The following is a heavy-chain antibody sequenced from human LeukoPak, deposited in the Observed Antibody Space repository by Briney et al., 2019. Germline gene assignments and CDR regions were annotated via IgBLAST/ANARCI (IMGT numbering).Heavy chain of an antibody. CDR2: INWNGGST. V-gene: IGHV3-20*04. CDR3: ARELTYYYDSSGYSPGAFAI. D-gene: IGHD3-22*01. CDR1: GFTFDDYG. Sequence: PGGSLRLSCAASGFTFDDYGMSWVRQAPGKGLEWVSGINWNGGSTGYADSVKGRFTISRDNAKNSLYLQMNSLRAEDTALYYCARELTYYYDSSGYSPGAFAIWGQGTMVTVSS. J-gene: IGHJ3*02.